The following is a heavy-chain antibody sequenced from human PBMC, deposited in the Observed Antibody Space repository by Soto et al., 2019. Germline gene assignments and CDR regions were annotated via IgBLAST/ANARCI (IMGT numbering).Heavy chain of an antibody. CDR2: IIPIFGTA. V-gene: IGHV1-69*01. CDR3: ARDQGGAYYYDSSGYTSNWFDP. D-gene: IGHD3-22*01. CDR1: GGTFSSYA. J-gene: IGHJ5*02. Sequence: QVQLVQSGAEVKKPGSSVKVSCKASGGTFSSYAISWVRQAPGQGLEWMGGIIPIFGTANYAQKFQGRVTITADESTSTAYMELSSLRSEDTAVYYCARDQGGAYYYDSSGYTSNWFDPWGQGTLVTVSS.